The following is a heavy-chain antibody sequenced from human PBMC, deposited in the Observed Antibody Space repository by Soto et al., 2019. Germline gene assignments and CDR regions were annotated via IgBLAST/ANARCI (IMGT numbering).Heavy chain of an antibody. D-gene: IGHD2-2*01. Sequence: SGTLCLTCTVSGGSISNCYWNWIRQSPGKGLEWIGYIYSSGSTHYNPSLQNRVTISIDTSKNQVSLKVNSVTAADTAMYYCARVERTPSTPFAYGMDVWGQGTSVT. V-gene: IGHV4-59*01. CDR2: IYSSGST. J-gene: IGHJ6*02. CDR1: GGSISNCY. CDR3: ARVERTPSTPFAYGMDV.